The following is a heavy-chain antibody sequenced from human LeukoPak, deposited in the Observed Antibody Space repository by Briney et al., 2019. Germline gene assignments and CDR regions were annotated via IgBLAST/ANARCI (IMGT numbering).Heavy chain of an antibody. Sequence: GSLRLSCAASGFTFSSDAMSWVRQAPGKGLEWIGEINHSGSTNYNPSLKSRVTISVDTSKNQFSLKLSSVTAADTAVYYCARSRRATYYYDSSGYNWFDPWGQGTLVTVSS. CDR1: GFTFSSDA. D-gene: IGHD3-22*01. CDR3: ARSRRATYYYDSSGYNWFDP. J-gene: IGHJ5*02. CDR2: INHSGST. V-gene: IGHV4-34*01.